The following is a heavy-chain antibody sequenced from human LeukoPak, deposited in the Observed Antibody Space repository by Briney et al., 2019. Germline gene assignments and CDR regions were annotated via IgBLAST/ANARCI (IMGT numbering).Heavy chain of an antibody. CDR3: ARALDP. CDR2: IYHSGST. CDR1: GYSISSGYY. J-gene: IGHJ5*02. V-gene: IGHV4-38-2*02. Sequence: PSETLSLTCTVSGYSISSGYYWGWIRQPPGKGLEWIGSIYHSGSTYYNPSLKSRVTISVDTSKNQFSLKLSSVTAADTAVYYCARALDPWGQGTLVTVSS.